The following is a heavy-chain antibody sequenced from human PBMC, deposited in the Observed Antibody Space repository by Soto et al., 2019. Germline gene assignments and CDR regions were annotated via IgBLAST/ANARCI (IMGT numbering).Heavy chain of an antibody. Sequence: QVQLQESGPGLVKPSETLSLTCTVDGDSISSDHYWSWIRQPPGKGLEWIGYIYHNGNTYYSPSLKSRATISTDMSENQFSLELNSVTAADTAVYYCVRVGQSGSNSWIDYWGQGSLITVSS. CDR3: VRVGQSGSNSWIDY. V-gene: IGHV4-30-4*01. CDR2: IYHNGNT. D-gene: IGHD6-13*01. CDR1: GDSISSDHY. J-gene: IGHJ4*02.